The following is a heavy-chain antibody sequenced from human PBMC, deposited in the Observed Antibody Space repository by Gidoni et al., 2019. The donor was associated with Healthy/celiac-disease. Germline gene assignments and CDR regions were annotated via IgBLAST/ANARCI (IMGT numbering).Heavy chain of an antibody. D-gene: IGHD6-13*01. V-gene: IGHV4-30-2*01. CDR1: GGPISSGGYS. CDR2: IYHSGST. Sequence: QLQLQESGSGLVKPSQTQSLTCAVSGGPISSGGYSWSWIRQPPGKGLEWIGYIYHSGSTYYNPSLKSRVTISVDRSKNQFSLKLSSVTAADTAVYYCARRTHSSSWYGGWFDPWGQGTLVTVSS. CDR3: ARRTHSSSWYGGWFDP. J-gene: IGHJ5*02.